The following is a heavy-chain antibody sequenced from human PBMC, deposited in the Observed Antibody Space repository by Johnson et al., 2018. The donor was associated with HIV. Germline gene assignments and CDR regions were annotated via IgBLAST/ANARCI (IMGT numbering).Heavy chain of an antibody. CDR3: ARDRGYWDAFDI. V-gene: IGHV3-33*08. D-gene: IGHD3-22*01. CDR2: IWYDGSNK. CDR1: GFTFSSYW. Sequence: QVQLVESGGGLVQPGGSLRLSCAASGFTFSSYWMSWVRQAPGKGLEWVAVIWYDGSNKYYADSVKGRFSISRDNAKNSLYLQMNSLRAEDTAVYSSARDRGYWDAFDIWGQGTMVTVSS. J-gene: IGHJ3*02.